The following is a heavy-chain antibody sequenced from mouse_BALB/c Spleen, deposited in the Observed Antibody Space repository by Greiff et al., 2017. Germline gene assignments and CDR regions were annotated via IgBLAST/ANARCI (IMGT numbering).Heavy chain of an antibody. J-gene: IGHJ3*01. Sequence: VQLQQSGAELVRSGASVKLSCTASGFNINDYYMHWVKQRPEQGLEWIGWIDPENGDTEYAPKFQGKATMTADTSSNTAYLQLSSLTSEDTAVYYCNYYDYVLAYWGQGTLVTVSA. CDR2: IDPENGDT. D-gene: IGHD2-4*01. V-gene: IGHV14-4*02. CDR1: GFNINDYY. CDR3: NYYDYVLAY.